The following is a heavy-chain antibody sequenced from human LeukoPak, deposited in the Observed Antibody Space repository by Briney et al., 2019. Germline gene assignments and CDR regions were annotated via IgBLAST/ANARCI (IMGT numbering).Heavy chain of an antibody. CDR2: IYHKESP. J-gene: IGHJ4*02. V-gene: IGHV4-59*08. D-gene: IGHD3-9*01. Sequence: SETLSLTCSVSGGSVSTYYWSWIRQSPGKGLEWIGFIYHKESPNFNPSLKSRVTMLVDKSKNEFSLRLSSVTAADTAVYYCARLTRTYDILTGYFDYWGQGTLVTVSS. CDR1: GGSVSTYY. CDR3: ARLTRTYDILTGYFDY.